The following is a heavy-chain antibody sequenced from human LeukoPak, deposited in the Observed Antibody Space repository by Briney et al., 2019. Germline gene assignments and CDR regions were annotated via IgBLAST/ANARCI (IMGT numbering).Heavy chain of an antibody. CDR3: ARGGNSGDYYYYYGMDV. Sequence: GASVKVSCKASGYTFTSYGISWVRQAPGQGLEWMGWISAYNGNTNYAQKLQGRVTMTTDTSTSTAYMELRSLRSDDTAVYYCARGGNSGDYYYYYGMDVWGQGTTVTVSS. CDR2: ISAYNGNT. V-gene: IGHV1-18*01. D-gene: IGHD4-23*01. CDR1: GYTFTSYG. J-gene: IGHJ6*02.